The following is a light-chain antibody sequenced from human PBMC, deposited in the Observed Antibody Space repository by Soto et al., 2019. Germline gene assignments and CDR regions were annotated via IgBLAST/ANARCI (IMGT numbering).Light chain of an antibody. J-gene: IGKJ1*01. Sequence: DIQMTQSPSSLAASIGDRVTIICRSSQVITNDLGWYQQKPGKAPKRLIYAASTLQSGVPSRFSGSGSGTEFTLTISSLQPEDFATYYCLQHNTYPWTFGQGTKVEIK. CDR1: QVITND. CDR2: AAS. V-gene: IGKV1-17*01. CDR3: LQHNTYPWT.